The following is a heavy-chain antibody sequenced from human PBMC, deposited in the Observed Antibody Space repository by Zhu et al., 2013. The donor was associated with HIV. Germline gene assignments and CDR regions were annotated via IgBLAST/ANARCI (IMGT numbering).Heavy chain of an antibody. V-gene: IGHV4-59*01. CDR1: GGSINSYY. D-gene: IGHD1-1*01. CDR3: ARESGKMAFDY. CDR2: ISYGGST. Sequence: QVQLQESGPGLVKPSETLSLTCTVSGGSINSYYWTWIRQPPGGGLEWIGYISYGGSTNYNPSLKSRVTISVDTSKNQFSLKLSSVTAADTAVYYCARESGKMAFDYWGQGTLVTVSS. J-gene: IGHJ4*02.